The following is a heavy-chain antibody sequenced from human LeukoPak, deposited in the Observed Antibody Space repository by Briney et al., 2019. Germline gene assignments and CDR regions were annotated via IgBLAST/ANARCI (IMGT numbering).Heavy chain of an antibody. D-gene: IGHD3-3*01. J-gene: IGHJ6*03. CDR3: VRSRFFGVVSGYMDV. CDR2: ISSSSSYI. Sequence: PGGSLRLSCAASGFTFSSYSMNWVRQAPGKGLEWVSSISSSSSYIYYADSVKGRFTISRDNAKNSLYLQMNSLRAEDTAVYYCVRSRFFGVVSGYMDVWGKGTTVTVSS. V-gene: IGHV3-21*01. CDR1: GFTFSSYS.